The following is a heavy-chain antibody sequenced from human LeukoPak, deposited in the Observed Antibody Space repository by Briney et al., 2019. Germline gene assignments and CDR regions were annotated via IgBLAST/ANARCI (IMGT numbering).Heavy chain of an antibody. Sequence: SVKVSCKASGGTFSSYAISWVRQAPGQGLEWMGGIIPIFGTANYAQKFQGRVTITTDESTSTAYMELSRLRSDDTAVYYCARGGYGDYYYYYYMDVWGKGTTVTVSS. V-gene: IGHV1-69*05. CDR2: IIPIFGTA. CDR1: GGTFSSYA. CDR3: ARGGYGDYYYYYYMDV. J-gene: IGHJ6*03. D-gene: IGHD4-17*01.